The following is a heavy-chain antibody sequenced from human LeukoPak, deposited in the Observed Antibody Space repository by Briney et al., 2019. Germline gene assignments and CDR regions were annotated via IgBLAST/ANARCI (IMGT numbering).Heavy chain of an antibody. V-gene: IGHV4-4*02. D-gene: IGHD6-19*01. CDR1: GDSISRSNW. Sequence: SETLSLTCTVSGDSISRSNWWSWVRQPPGKRPEWIGEIYYDGRTNYNPSLKSRVTVLADKSRSQLSLRLNSVTAADTAVYYCARDPLAGIETLDYWGQGTLVTVSS. CDR2: IYYDGRT. CDR3: ARDPLAGIETLDY. J-gene: IGHJ4*02.